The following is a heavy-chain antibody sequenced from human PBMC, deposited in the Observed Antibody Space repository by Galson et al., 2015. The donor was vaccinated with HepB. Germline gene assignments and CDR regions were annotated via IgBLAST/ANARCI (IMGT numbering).Heavy chain of an antibody. CDR3: AKVRGSQYNKGDWFDP. CDR2: ISGSGTNT. CDR1: GFKFSTYA. Sequence: SLRLSCAASGFKFSTYAMTWVRQAPGKGLEWVSSISGSGTNTYYADSVKGRFTISRGNSENTLYLQMDSLRAEGTAVYFCAKVRGSQYNKGDWFDPWGQGTLVTVSS. J-gene: IGHJ5*02. V-gene: IGHV3-23*01. D-gene: IGHD3-10*01.